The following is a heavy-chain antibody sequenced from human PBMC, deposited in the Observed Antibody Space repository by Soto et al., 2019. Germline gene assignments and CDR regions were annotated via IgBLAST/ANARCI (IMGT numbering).Heavy chain of an antibody. Sequence: QVQLQESGPGLVKPSQTLSLTCTVSGGAISSGGYYWSWIRQHPGKGLEWIGYIYYSGSTYYNPSPKCRVTISVDTSKTQFSLKLRSVTAADPAVYYCARSSPSTVTTVVYWGQGTLVTVSS. CDR2: IYYSGST. CDR3: ARSSPSTVTTVVY. D-gene: IGHD4-17*01. CDR1: GGAISSGGYY. V-gene: IGHV4-31*03. J-gene: IGHJ4*02.